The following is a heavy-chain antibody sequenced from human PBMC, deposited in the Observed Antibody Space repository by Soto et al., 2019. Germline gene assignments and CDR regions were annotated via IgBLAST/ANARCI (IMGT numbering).Heavy chain of an antibody. D-gene: IGHD1-1*01. CDR2: INYSGIT. J-gene: IGHJ5*02. Sequence: SETLSLTCTVSGGSISSGTYYRSLIRQHPEKGLEWIAYINYSGITHSNPSLKSRLSITVDTSKNQFSLKLSSVTAADTAVYYCGREHNWNVLDAWGQGTLVTVSS. V-gene: IGHV4-61*01. CDR3: GREHNWNVLDA. CDR1: GGSISSGTYY.